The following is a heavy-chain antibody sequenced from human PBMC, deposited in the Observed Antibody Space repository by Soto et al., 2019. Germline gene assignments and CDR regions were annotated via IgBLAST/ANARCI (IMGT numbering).Heavy chain of an antibody. CDR1: GGSISSSSYY. J-gene: IGHJ4*02. D-gene: IGHD3-10*01. Sequence: QLQLQESGPGLVKPSETLSLTCTVSGGSISSSSYYWGWIRQPPGKGLEWIGSIYYSGSTYYNPSLKSRVTISVDTSKNQFSLKLNSVTAADTAVYYCARRGHSTYGFKKPFDYWGPGTLVTVSS. V-gene: IGHV4-39*01. CDR3: ARRGHSTYGFKKPFDY. CDR2: IYYSGST.